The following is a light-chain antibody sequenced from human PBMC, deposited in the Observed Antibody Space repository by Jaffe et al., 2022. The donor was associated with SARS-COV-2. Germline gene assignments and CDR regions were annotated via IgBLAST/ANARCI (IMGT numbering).Light chain of an antibody. J-gene: IGKJ1*01. CDR1: QDIRND. CDR2: AAS. V-gene: IGKV1-17*01. Sequence: DIQMTQSPLFLPASVGDRVTITCRASQDIRNDLGWFQQKPGKAPKRLIYAASSLQSGVPSRFSGSGSGTKFTLTISTLQPEDFATYYCLQHNTYPWTFGHGTKVEIK. CDR3: LQHNTYPWT.